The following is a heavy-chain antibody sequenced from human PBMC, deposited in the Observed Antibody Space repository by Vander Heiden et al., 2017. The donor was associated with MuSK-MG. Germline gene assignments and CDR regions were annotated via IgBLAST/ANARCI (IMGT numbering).Heavy chain of an antibody. D-gene: IGHD3-16*01. Sequence: EVELVESGGVLIPPGGSLRLSCAAYVFTVTITYIRWIRQAPGKGREWVSRILTRGTAYYADSVRGRGTMSRDISYNTRYLQMTTRRADDTALYDCARHGRRIGDHFDFGGQGTVVTVAS. CDR2: ILTRGTA. V-gene: IGHV3-53*01. J-gene: IGHJ4*02. CDR3: ARHGRRIGDHFDF. CDR1: VFTVTITY.